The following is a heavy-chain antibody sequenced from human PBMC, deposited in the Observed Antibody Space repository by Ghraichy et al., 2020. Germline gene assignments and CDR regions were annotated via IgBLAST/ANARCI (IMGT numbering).Heavy chain of an antibody. V-gene: IGHV3-53*01. Sequence: LTCAASGFAVSSNYMNWVRQAPGKGLEWVSIIYSGGSTYYADSVKGRFTISRDNSKNTVYLQMNSLRAEDTAVYYCARDLQPGVWGQGTTVTVSS. J-gene: IGHJ6*02. D-gene: IGHD4-11*01. CDR3: ARDLQPGV. CDR2: IYSGGST. CDR1: GFAVSSNY.